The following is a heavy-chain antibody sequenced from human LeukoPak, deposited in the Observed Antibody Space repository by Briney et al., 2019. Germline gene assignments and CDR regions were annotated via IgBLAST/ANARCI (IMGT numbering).Heavy chain of an antibody. D-gene: IGHD1-1*01. J-gene: IGHJ4*02. CDR2: ISGSGGST. CDR3: AKERPGIERLADY. Sequence: WESLTLSCAPTGFTLTTNAMSCVRKAPGNWLACSSAISGSGGSTYYADSVKGRFTISRDNSKNTLYLQMNSLRAEDTAVYYCAKERPGIERLADYWGQGTLVTVSS. V-gene: IGHV3-23*01. CDR1: GFTLTTNA.